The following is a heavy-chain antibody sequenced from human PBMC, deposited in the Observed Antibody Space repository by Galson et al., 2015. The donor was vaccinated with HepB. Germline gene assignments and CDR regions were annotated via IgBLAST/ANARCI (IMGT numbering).Heavy chain of an antibody. CDR3: ASHPGDSSGWWGAYDA. CDR2: IWYDGGNK. Sequence: SLRLSCAASGFTFSSYGMHWVRQAPGKGLEWVAVIWYDGGNKYYADSVKGRFTISRDNSKNTLYLQMNSLRAEDTAVYYCASHPGDSSGWWGAYDAWGQGTMVTVSS. J-gene: IGHJ3*01. CDR1: GFTFSSYG. V-gene: IGHV3-33*01. D-gene: IGHD6-19*01.